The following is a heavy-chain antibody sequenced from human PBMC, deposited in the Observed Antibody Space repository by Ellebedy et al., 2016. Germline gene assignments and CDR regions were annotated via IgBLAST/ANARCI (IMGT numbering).Heavy chain of an antibody. J-gene: IGHJ3*02. V-gene: IGHV4-34*01. CDR3: ARGDLTTVTIRSCAFDI. Sequence: SETLSLXXAVYGGYGGSFSGYYWSWIRQSPGKGLEWIGEINHRGSTNYNPSLKSRVTISVDTSKNQFSLKLNSVTAADTAVYYCARGDLTTVTIRSCAFDIWGQGTMVTVSS. CDR2: INHRGST. CDR1: GGYGGSFSGYY. D-gene: IGHD4-17*01.